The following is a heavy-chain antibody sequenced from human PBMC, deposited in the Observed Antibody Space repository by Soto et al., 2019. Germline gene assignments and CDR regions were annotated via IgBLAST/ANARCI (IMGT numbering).Heavy chain of an antibody. CDR1: GFTFSSYS. Sequence: GGSLRLSCATSGFTFSSYSMSWVRQAPGKGLEWVSGFRTSGDDGTTYYADSVKGRFTISRDNSKNMLFLQMNSLRAEDTAICYCAKKVNSGPGSQYFDYWGQGILVTVSS. V-gene: IGHV3-23*01. J-gene: IGHJ4*02. CDR3: AKKVNSGPGSQYFDY. CDR2: FRTSGDDGTT. D-gene: IGHD3-10*01.